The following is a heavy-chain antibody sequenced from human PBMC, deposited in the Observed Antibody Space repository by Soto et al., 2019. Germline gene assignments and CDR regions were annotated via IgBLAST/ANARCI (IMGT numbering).Heavy chain of an antibody. CDR1: GFTFSSYG. J-gene: IGHJ4*02. V-gene: IGHV3-33*01. CDR2: IRYDGTNK. CDR3: ARGIIAGPGRDYFDY. Sequence: QVQLVESGGGVVQPGRSLRLSCAASGFTFSSYGMHWVRQAPGKGREWVAVIRYDGTNKYYAESVKGRFTISRDNSKNTLYLQMSSLRLDDTAVYYCARGIIAGPGRDYFDYWGQGTLVTVSS. D-gene: IGHD6-13*01.